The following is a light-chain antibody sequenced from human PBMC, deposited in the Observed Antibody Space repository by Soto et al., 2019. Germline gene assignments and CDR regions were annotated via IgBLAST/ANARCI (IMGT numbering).Light chain of an antibody. CDR1: QSITIY. Sequence: DIQMTQSPSSLSASVGDRVTISCRASQSITIYLNWYQQTPGKAPRLLIYGASTLQTGVPSRFSGSGSMTDFTLTISNLQPEDFATYYCQQADTYPLTFGGGTKVDIK. CDR3: QQADTYPLT. CDR2: GAS. J-gene: IGKJ4*01. V-gene: IGKV1-39*01.